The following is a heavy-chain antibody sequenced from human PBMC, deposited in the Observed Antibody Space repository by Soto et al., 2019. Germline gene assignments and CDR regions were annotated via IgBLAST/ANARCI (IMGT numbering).Heavy chain of an antibody. CDR3: GKSQMAGPTGWFAP. D-gene: IGHD3-10*01. CDR1: GFTFSSYA. CDR2: ISNNGGST. Sequence: EVQLLESGGGLVQPGESLRLSCAASGFTFSSYALTWVRQAPGKGLEWVSAISNNGGSTYYADSVKGRFTVSRDNSKNTLYLPMNRLRAEHSAVYYCGKSQMAGPTGWFAPWGEGTLVTVSS. J-gene: IGHJ5*02. V-gene: IGHV3-23*01.